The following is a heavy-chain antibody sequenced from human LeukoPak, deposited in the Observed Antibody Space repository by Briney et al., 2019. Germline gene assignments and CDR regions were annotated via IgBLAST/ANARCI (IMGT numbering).Heavy chain of an antibody. Sequence: GGSLRLSCAASGFTFDDYAMHWVRQAPGKGLEWVSGISWNSGSIGYADSVKGRFTISRDNAKNSLYLQMNSLRAEDMALYYCAKATPSGVSWGNYYFDYWGQGTLVTVSS. D-gene: IGHD7-27*01. V-gene: IGHV3-9*03. J-gene: IGHJ4*02. CDR3: AKATPSGVSWGNYYFDY. CDR2: ISWNSGSI. CDR1: GFTFDDYA.